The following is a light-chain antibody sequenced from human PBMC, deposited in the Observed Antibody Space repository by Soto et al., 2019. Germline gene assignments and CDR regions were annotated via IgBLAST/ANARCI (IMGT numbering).Light chain of an antibody. CDR2: AAS. V-gene: IGKV1-39*01. J-gene: IGKJ3*01. Sequence: DIQMTQSPSSLSASVADRVTISCRASQSIVGYLNWYQQTPGKAPKLLIYAASSLRSGVPSRFSGSGSGTDLNFTISSLQPEDFETYYCQQSNTPPFTFGPGPKVD. CDR1: QSIVGY. CDR3: QQSNTPPFT.